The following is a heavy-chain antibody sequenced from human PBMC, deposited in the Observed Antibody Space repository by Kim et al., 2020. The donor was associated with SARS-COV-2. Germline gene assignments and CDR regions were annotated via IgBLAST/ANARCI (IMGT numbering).Heavy chain of an antibody. CDR3: TKDQCPACWEPLGFDP. D-gene: IGHD1-26*01. J-gene: IGHJ5*02. V-gene: IGHV3-49*03. Sequence: GGSLRLSCAASGFTFGNYAMSWFRQPPGKGLEWVGFITSNLYGGTPEYAASVKGRFTISRDDSKNIAYLQMNSLKTEDTAVYYCTKDQCPACWEPLGFDPWGQEPLVTVPT. CDR2: ITSNLYGGTP. CDR1: GFTFGNYA.